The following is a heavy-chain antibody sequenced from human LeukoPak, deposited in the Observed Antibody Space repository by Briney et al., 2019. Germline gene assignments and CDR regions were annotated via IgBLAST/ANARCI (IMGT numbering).Heavy chain of an antibody. J-gene: IGHJ4*02. CDR1: GYTFTGYY. Sequence: ASVKVSCKASGYTFTGYYMHWVRQAPGQGLEWMGWINPNSGGTNYAQKFQGRVTMTRDTSISTAYMELSRLRSDDTAVYYCARVPHSLISSYYYDSSGYGFRALDYWGQGTLVTVSS. CDR3: ARVPHSLISSYYYDSSGYGFRALDY. D-gene: IGHD3-22*01. V-gene: IGHV1-2*02. CDR2: INPNSGGT.